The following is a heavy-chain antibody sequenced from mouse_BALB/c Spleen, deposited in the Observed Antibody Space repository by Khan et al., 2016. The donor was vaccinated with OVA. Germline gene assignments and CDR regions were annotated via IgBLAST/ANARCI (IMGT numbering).Heavy chain of an antibody. CDR1: GYIFTNYV. Sequence: VQLQQSGPELGKPGASVKMSCKPSGYIFTNYVLHRVKQKPGQGLEWIGYINPYNGGTKYNEKFKGKATLASDKSSITAYLELSSLTSEDSAVYYCARGNWQSYYFDYWGQGTTLTLSS. CDR2: INPYNGGT. D-gene: IGHD4-1*01. J-gene: IGHJ2*01. V-gene: IGHV1S136*01. CDR3: ARGNWQSYYFDY.